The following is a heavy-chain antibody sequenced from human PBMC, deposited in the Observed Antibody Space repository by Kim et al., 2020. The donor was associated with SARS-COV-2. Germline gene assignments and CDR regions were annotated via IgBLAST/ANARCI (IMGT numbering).Heavy chain of an antibody. Sequence: GGSLRLSCAASGFSFRSYGMHWVRQAPGKGLEWLALISYDESNHYYADSVKGRFTISRDNSKNTLYLEMNSLRTEDTAVYFCAKEGGGPYYFDHWGQGTLVTVSS. CDR3: AKEGGGPYYFDH. CDR1: GFSFRSYG. D-gene: IGHD3-16*01. V-gene: IGHV3-30*18. CDR2: ISYDESNH. J-gene: IGHJ4*02.